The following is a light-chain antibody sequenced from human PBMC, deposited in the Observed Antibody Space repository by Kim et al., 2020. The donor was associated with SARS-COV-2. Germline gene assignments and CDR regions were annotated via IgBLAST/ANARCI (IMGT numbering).Light chain of an antibody. V-gene: IGKV3-15*01. CDR2: DAS. CDR3: QHYYKWPPWT. CDR1: QSVDRD. J-gene: IGKJ1*01. Sequence: IAMTQSPATLSVSPGDRITLSCRASQSVDRDIAWYQQKPGQPPRLLIYDASTRVTGVADRFSGSGSGTEFTLTISSLQSEDLAVYYCQHYYKWPPWTFGRGTKLEI.